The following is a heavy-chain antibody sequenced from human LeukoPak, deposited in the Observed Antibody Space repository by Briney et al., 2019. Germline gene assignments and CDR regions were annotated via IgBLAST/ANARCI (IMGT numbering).Heavy chain of an antibody. CDR3: ARDFFGGGLGP. J-gene: IGHJ5*02. CDR1: GGSISSYY. V-gene: IGHV4-59*01. D-gene: IGHD3-10*01. CDR2: IYYSGST. Sequence: SETLSLTCTVSGGSISSYYWSWIRQPPGKGLEWIGYIYYSGSTNYNPSLKSRVTISVDTSKNQFSLKLSSVTAADTAVYYCARDFFGGGLGPWGQGTLVTVSS.